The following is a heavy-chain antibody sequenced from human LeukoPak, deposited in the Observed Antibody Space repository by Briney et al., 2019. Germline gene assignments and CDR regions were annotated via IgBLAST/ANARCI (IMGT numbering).Heavy chain of an antibody. D-gene: IGHD4-11*01. CDR3: AKDFTHTVTGNWLDP. J-gene: IGHJ5*02. CDR1: GFTFSSYA. V-gene: IGHV3-23*01. Sequence: GGSLRLSCAASGFTFSSYAMSWVRQAPGKGLEWVSGISGSGGSTYYADSVKGRFTISRDNSKNTLYLQMNSLRAEDTAVYYCAKDFTHTVTGNWLDPWGQGTLVTVSS. CDR2: ISGSGGST.